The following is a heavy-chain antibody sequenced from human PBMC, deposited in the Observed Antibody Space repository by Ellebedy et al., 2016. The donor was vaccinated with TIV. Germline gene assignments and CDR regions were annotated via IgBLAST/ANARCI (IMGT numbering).Heavy chain of an antibody. D-gene: IGHD3-10*01. CDR2: MNPNSGNT. CDR1: GYTFTSYD. V-gene: IGHV1-8*01. CDR3: AKDQGIRGVIGY. J-gene: IGHJ4*02. Sequence: AASVKVSCKASGYTFTSYDINWVRQATGQGLEWMGWMNPNSGNTGYAQKFQGRVTMTRNTSISTAYMELSSLRSEDTAVYYCAKDQGIRGVIGYWGQGTLVTVSS.